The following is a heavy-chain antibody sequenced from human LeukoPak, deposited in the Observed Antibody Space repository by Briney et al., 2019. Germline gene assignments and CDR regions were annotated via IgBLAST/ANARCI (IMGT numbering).Heavy chain of an antibody. V-gene: IGHV3-74*01. CDR2: ISNDGTSI. D-gene: IGHD4-17*01. CDR3: ARDDYGDYR. J-gene: IGHJ5*02. CDR1: GFTFSRYW. Sequence: GRSLRLSCAASGFTFSRYWMHWVRQAPGKGLVWVSRISNDGTSISYADFVKGRFTISRDNAKDTLNLQMNSLRAEDTAVYYCARDDYGDYRWGQGTLVTVSS.